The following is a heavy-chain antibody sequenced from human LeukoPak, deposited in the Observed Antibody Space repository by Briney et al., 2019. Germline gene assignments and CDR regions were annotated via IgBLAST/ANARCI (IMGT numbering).Heavy chain of an antibody. CDR2: INHSGST. CDR1: GGSFSGYY. D-gene: IGHD6-6*01. V-gene: IGHV4-34*01. Sequence: SETLSLTCAVYGGSFSGYYWSWIRQPPGKGLEWIGEINHSGSTNYNPSLKSRVTISVDTSKNQFSLKLSSVPAADTAVYYCARKYSSSSPAYFDYWGQGTLVTVSS. CDR3: ARKYSSSSPAYFDY. J-gene: IGHJ4*02.